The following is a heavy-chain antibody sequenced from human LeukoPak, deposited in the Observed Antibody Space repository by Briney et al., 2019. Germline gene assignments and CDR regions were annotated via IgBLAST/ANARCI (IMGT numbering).Heavy chain of an antibody. Sequence: GGSLRLSCAASGFTFTTYVMHWVRQAPGKGLEWVAFIRNDGSDKYYADSVKGRFTISRDNSKNTLYLQMNSLRAEDTAVYYCAKDGIARSIFDYWGQGTLVTVSS. CDR1: GFTFTTYV. D-gene: IGHD1-1*01. V-gene: IGHV3-30*02. CDR3: AKDGIARSIFDY. J-gene: IGHJ4*02. CDR2: IRNDGSDK.